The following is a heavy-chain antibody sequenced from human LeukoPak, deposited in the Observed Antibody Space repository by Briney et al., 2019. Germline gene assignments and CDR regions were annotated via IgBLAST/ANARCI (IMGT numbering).Heavy chain of an antibody. D-gene: IGHD3-22*01. J-gene: IGHJ4*02. Sequence: GALVKVSCKASGYTFTSYGISWVRQAPGQGLEWMGWISAYNGNTNYAQKLQGRVTMTTDTSTSTAYMELSSLRSEDTAVYYCATAPQYYYDSSGYYYGFDYWGQGTLITASS. CDR2: ISAYNGNT. CDR1: GYTFTSYG. CDR3: ATAPQYYYDSSGYYYGFDY. V-gene: IGHV1-18*01.